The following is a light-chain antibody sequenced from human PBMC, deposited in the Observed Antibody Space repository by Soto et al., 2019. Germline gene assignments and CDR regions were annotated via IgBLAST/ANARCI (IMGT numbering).Light chain of an antibody. CDR1: SSDAGGYNH. CDR3: SSYTANRRV. V-gene: IGLV2-14*01. CDR2: DVN. Sequence: SVLTQPASVSGSPGQSITISCTGASSDAGGYNHVSWYQHHPDKAPKVMIYDVNNRPSGVSNRFSGSKSGNTASLTISGLQAEDEADYFCSSYTANRRVFGGGTKVTVL. J-gene: IGLJ2*01.